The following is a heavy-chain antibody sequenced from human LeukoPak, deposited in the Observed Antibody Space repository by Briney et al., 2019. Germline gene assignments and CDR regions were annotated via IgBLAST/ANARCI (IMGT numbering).Heavy chain of an antibody. J-gene: IGHJ4*02. CDR1: GGSISSGDYY. D-gene: IGHD6-13*01. Sequence: KPSQTLSLTCTVSGGSISSGDYYWSWIRQPPGKGLEWIGYIYYSGSTYYNPSLKSRVTISVDTSKNQFSLNLSSVSAADTAVFHCARARAYSSSWYYFDYWGQGTLVTVSS. CDR2: IYYSGST. V-gene: IGHV4-30-4*08. CDR3: ARARAYSSSWYYFDY.